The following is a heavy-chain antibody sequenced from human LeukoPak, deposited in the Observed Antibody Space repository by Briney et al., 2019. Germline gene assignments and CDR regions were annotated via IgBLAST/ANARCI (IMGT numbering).Heavy chain of an antibody. Sequence: GGSLRLSCAASGFTFDDYTMHWVRQAPGKGLEWVSLISWDGGSTYYADSVKGRFTISRDNSKNSLYLQMNSLRTEDTALYYCAKGGRGSGMYYSDYWGQGTLVTVSS. CDR3: AKGGRGSGMYYSDY. V-gene: IGHV3-43*01. CDR1: GFTFDDYT. J-gene: IGHJ4*02. D-gene: IGHD3-16*01. CDR2: ISWDGGST.